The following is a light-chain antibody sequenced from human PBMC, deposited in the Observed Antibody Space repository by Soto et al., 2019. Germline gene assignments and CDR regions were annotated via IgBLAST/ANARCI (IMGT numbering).Light chain of an antibody. CDR3: LQVKTFPRT. CDR1: QDINNR. J-gene: IGKJ1*01. CDR2: AAS. V-gene: IGKV1-12*01. Sequence: DIQMTPSPSSISASVGDRVTITCRASQDINNRLAWFQQSPGRAPKYLIQAASMVQSGVPSRFSASGSGTDFNLTIDSLEPEDFATYYCLQVKTFPRTFGQGTRLESK.